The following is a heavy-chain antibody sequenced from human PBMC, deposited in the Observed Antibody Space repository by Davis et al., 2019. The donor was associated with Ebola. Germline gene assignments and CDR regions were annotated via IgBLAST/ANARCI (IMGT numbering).Heavy chain of an antibody. V-gene: IGHV3-23*01. CDR1: GFTFSSSV. J-gene: IGHJ5*02. CDR3: AKGNYDSSGYWGYWFDP. CDR2: ISGSGGST. Sequence: GGSLRLSCAASGFTFSSSVMSWVRQAPGKGLEWVSGISGSGGSTYYADSVKGRFTISRDNSENMLYLQMNSLRAEDTAVYYCAKGNYDSSGYWGYWFDPWGQGTQVTVSS. D-gene: IGHD3-22*01.